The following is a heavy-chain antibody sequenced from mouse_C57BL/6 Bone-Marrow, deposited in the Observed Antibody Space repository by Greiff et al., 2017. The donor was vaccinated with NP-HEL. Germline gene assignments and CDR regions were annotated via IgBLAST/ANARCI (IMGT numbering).Heavy chain of an antibody. Sequence: VQLQQSGAELVRPGASVKLSCTASGFNIKDDYMHWVKQRPEQGLEWIGWIDPENGDTEYASKFQGKATITADTSSNTAYLQLSSLTSEDTAVDYCTTNYSNSAWFAYWGQGTLVTVSA. CDR2: IDPENGDT. V-gene: IGHV14-4*01. J-gene: IGHJ3*01. CDR1: GFNIKDDY. D-gene: IGHD2-5*01. CDR3: TTNYSNSAWFAY.